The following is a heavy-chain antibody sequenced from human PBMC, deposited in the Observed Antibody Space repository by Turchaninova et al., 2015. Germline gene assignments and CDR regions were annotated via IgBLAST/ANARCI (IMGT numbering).Heavy chain of an antibody. Sequence: SWGGLVQPGGSLRLSCAASGFTFSSYWMSWVRQAPWKGLEWVGNINQDGSEGYSVDSVKGRFTISIDNAKNSLYLQMNSLRAEDTAGYYCARGDDSSADHWGQGTLVTVSS. V-gene: IGHV3-7*03. D-gene: IGHD1-1*01. CDR1: GFTFSSYW. CDR2: INQDGSEG. CDR3: ARGDDSSADH. J-gene: IGHJ5*02.